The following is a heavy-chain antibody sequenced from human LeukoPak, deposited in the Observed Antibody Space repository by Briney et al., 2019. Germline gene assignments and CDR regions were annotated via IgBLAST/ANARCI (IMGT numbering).Heavy chain of an antibody. CDR3: AREDYCGGDCKYYYYYYYMDV. Sequence: SETLSLTCTVSGGSISSYYWSWIRQPAGKGLEWIGRIYTSGITNYNPSLKSRVTMSVDTSKNQFSLKLSSVTAADTAVYYCAREDYCGGDCKYYYYYYYMDVWGKGTTVTVSS. V-gene: IGHV4-4*07. CDR1: GGSISSYY. D-gene: IGHD2-21*02. J-gene: IGHJ6*03. CDR2: IYTSGIT.